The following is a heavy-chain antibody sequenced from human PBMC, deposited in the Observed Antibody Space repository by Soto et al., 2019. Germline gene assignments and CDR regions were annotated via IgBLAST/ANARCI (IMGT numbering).Heavy chain of an antibody. J-gene: IGHJ4*02. CDR3: VTSPNYDFWRDGGRHYYFDY. Sequence: PSETLSLTCAVSGGSISSSYWWNWVRQPPGKGLEWIGKIYHSGSTNYNPSLKNRVTISVDKSNNQFSLRLSSVTAADTAVYFCVTSPNYDFWRDGGRHYYFDYWGQGTLVTVS. CDR1: GGSISSSYW. V-gene: IGHV4-4*02. CDR2: IYHSGST. D-gene: IGHD3-3*01.